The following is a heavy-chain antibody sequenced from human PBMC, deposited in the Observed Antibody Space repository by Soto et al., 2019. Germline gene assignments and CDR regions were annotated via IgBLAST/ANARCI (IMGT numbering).Heavy chain of an antibody. CDR1: GYTCTSYG. Sequence: ASVKVSCKASGYTCTSYGISWVRQAPGQGLEWMGWFSAYNGNTNYAQKLQGRVTMTTDTSTSTAYMELRSLRSDDTAVYYCARVGNFYGDYRYSDYGMDAWGQGTTVTVSS. CDR3: ARVGNFYGDYRYSDYGMDA. D-gene: IGHD4-17*01. V-gene: IGHV1-18*04. J-gene: IGHJ6*02. CDR2: FSAYNGNT.